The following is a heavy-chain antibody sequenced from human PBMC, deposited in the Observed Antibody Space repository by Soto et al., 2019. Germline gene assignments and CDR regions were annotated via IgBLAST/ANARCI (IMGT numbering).Heavy chain of an antibody. CDR1: GGSISSSSYY. CDR3: ARDTVTPPYYYYYYGMDV. V-gene: IGHV4-39*01. Sequence: SETLSLTCTVSGGSISSSSYYWGWIRQPPGKGLEWIGSIYYSGSTYYNPSLKSRVTISVGTSKNQFSLKLSSVTAADTAVYYCARDTVTPPYYYYYYGMDVWGQGTTVTVSS. D-gene: IGHD4-4*01. CDR2: IYYSGST. J-gene: IGHJ6*02.